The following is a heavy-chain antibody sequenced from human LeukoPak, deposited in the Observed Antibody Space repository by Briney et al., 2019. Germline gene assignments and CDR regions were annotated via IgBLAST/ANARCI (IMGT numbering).Heavy chain of an antibody. J-gene: IGHJ6*02. CDR3: ARKEDV. Sequence: SETLSLTCTVSDGSISGYYWSWIRQPAGKGLEWIGRIYSSGGTNYNPSLKSRVTMSVDTSKDQFSLKVNSVTAADTAVYYCARKEDVWGQGITVTVSS. CDR1: DGSISGYY. CDR2: IYSSGGT. V-gene: IGHV4-4*07.